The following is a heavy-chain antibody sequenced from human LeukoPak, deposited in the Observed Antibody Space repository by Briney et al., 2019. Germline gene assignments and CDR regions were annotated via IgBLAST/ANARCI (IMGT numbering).Heavy chain of an antibody. CDR1: GGTFSSYA. Sequence: ASVKVSCKASGGTFSSYAISWVRQAPGQGLEWMGGIIPIFGTANYAQKFQGRVTITTDESTSTAYMELSSLRSEDTAVYYCARARGDEASIAAVTYYYYYYMDVWGKGTTVTVSS. D-gene: IGHD6-13*01. CDR3: ARARGDEASIAAVTYYYYYYMDV. CDR2: IIPIFGTA. V-gene: IGHV1-69*05. J-gene: IGHJ6*03.